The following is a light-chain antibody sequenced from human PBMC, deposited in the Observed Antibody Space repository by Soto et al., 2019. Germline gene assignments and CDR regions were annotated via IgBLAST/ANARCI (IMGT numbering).Light chain of an antibody. CDR1: QSISSY. J-gene: IGKJ4*01. CDR2: AAS. Sequence: DIQMTQSPSSLSASVGDRVTITCRASQSISSYLNWYQQKPGKAPKLLIYAASSLQSGVPSRFSGSGSGTDFPPTISRLQPEDFATYYCQQSYSTPHFGGGTKVEIK. V-gene: IGKV1-39*01. CDR3: QQSYSTPH.